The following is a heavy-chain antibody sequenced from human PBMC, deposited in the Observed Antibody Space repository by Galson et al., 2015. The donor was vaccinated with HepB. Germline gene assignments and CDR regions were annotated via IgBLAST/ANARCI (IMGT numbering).Heavy chain of an antibody. V-gene: IGHV3-9*01. Sequence: LRLSCAASGFTFEDYAMHWVRQVPGKGLAWVSGISWNSDFTGYADSVRGRFTISRDNAKYFLYLQMNSLRPEDTALYYCAQDLTYYYGSGSYFVGMDVWGQGTTVTVSS. D-gene: IGHD3-10*01. CDR3: AQDLTYYYGSGSYFVGMDV. CDR1: GFTFEDYA. J-gene: IGHJ6*02. CDR2: ISWNSDFT.